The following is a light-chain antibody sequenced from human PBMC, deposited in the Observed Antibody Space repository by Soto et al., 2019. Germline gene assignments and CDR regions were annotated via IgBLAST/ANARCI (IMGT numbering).Light chain of an antibody. CDR3: QQYNRVPLT. J-gene: IGKJ4*01. CDR2: DAS. V-gene: IGKV1-5*01. CDR1: QSDGRW. Sequence: IQMTQSPSTLSASVGDRVTITCRASQSDGRWVAWYQQNPGKAPRLLIYDASTLETEVPSRFSGRGSGTEFTLTISSLQPDDFATYFCQQYNRVPLTFGGGTKVE.